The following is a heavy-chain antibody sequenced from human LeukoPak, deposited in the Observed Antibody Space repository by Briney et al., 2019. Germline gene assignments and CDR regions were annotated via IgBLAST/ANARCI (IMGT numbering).Heavy chain of an antibody. D-gene: IGHD3-22*01. CDR2: IIPIFGTA. CDR3: AGVGYYDNSGYSWWGAFDI. V-gene: IGHV1-69*05. Sequence: EASVKVSCKASGGTFSSYAISWVRQAPGQGLEWMGGIIPIFGTANYAQKFQGRVTITTDESTSTAYMELSSLRSEDTAVYYCAGVGYYDNSGYSWWGAFDIWGQGTVVTVSS. CDR1: GGTFSSYA. J-gene: IGHJ3*02.